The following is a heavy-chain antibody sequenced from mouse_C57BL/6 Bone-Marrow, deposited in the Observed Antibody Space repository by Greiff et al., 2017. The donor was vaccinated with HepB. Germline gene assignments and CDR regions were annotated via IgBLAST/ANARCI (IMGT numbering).Heavy chain of an antibody. CDR1: GYTFTDYY. Sequence: VQLQQSGAELVKPGASVKISCKASGYTFTDYYINWVKQRPGQGLEWIGKIGPGSGSTYYNAKFKGKATLTADKSSSTAYMQLSILTSEDSAVYYCAYDYDPWFAYWGKGTLVTVSA. CDR3: AYDYDPWFAY. D-gene: IGHD2-4*01. CDR2: IGPGSGST. V-gene: IGHV1-77*01. J-gene: IGHJ3*01.